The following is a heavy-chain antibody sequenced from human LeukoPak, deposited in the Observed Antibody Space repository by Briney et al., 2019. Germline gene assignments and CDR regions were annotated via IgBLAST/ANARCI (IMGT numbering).Heavy chain of an antibody. CDR2: INQDGSGE. D-gene: IGHD1-26*01. CDR3: ARSQRGSFDY. J-gene: IGHJ4*02. CDR1: GFTFRNYW. V-gene: IGHV3-7*01. Sequence: PGGSLRLSCVASGFTFRNYWMSWVRQAPGRGLEWVANINQDGSGEYYVDSVKGRFTISRDNVKNSLYLQMNSLRAEDTAIFYCARSQRGSFDYWGQGTLVTVSS.